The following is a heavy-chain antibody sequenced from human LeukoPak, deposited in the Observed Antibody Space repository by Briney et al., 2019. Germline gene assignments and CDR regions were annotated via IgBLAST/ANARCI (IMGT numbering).Heavy chain of an antibody. D-gene: IGHD3-22*01. CDR3: ARDGILGHRFTMILVSDNHAAFDI. J-gene: IGHJ3*02. Sequence: GGSLRLSCAASGFTFSNYGMTWVRQAPGKGLEWVSSISGSAATISYADSVNGRFSISRDNSKNKLSLQMNSLRAEDTAVYYCARDGILGHRFTMILVSDNHAAFDIWGQGTMVTVSS. CDR1: GFTFSNYG. V-gene: IGHV3-23*01. CDR2: ISGSAATI.